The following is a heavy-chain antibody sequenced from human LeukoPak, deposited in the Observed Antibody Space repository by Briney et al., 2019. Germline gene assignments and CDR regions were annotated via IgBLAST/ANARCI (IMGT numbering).Heavy chain of an antibody. D-gene: IGHD4-17*01. J-gene: IGHJ4*02. Sequence: SGTLSLTCAVSGGSISSSNWWSWVRQPPGKGLEWIGEIYHSGSTNYNPSLKSRVTISVDKSKNQFSLKLSSVTAADTAVYYCARVSVAGDYEFDYWGQGTLVTVSS. CDR1: GGSISSSNW. CDR3: ARVSVAGDYEFDY. CDR2: IYHSGST. V-gene: IGHV4-4*02.